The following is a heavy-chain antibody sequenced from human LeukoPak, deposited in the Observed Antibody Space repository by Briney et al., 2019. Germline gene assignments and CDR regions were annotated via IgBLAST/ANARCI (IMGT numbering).Heavy chain of an antibody. D-gene: IGHD3-9*01. J-gene: IGHJ4*02. V-gene: IGHV3-23*01. CDR3: ARAQYDILTGYYSRPVDY. Sequence: GGSLRLSCAASGFTFSSYAMSWVRQAPGKGLEWVSAISGSGGSTYYADSVKGRFTISRDNSKNTLYLQMNSLRAEDTAVYYCARAQYDILTGYYSRPVDYWGQGTLVTVSS. CDR1: GFTFSSYA. CDR2: ISGSGGST.